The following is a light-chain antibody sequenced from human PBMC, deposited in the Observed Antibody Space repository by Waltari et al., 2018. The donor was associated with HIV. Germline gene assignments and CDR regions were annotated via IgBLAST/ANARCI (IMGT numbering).Light chain of an antibody. CDR1: NIGSKS. CDR2: DDS. Sequence: SYVLTQPPSVSVAPGKTARITCGGNNIGSKSVHWYQPKPGQAPVLVICDDSDRPSGIPVRVSGYSSGNTATLTLSRVEAGDEADYYCQVWDSSSDHVVFGGGTKLTVL. J-gene: IGLJ2*01. CDR3: QVWDSSSDHVV. V-gene: IGLV3-21*04.